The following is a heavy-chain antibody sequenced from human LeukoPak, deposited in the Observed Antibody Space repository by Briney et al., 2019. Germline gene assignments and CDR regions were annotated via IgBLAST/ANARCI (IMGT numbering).Heavy chain of an antibody. CDR3: AKDYYDSSGYRFDY. CDR2: ISGSGGST. CDR1: GFTFSSYA. V-gene: IGHV3-23*01. Sequence: GGSLRLSCAASGFTFSSYAMSWVRQAPEKGLEWVSAISGSGGSTYYADSVKGRFTISRDNSKNTLYLQMNSLRAEDTAVYYCAKDYYDSSGYRFDYWGQGTLVIVSS. J-gene: IGHJ4*02. D-gene: IGHD3-22*01.